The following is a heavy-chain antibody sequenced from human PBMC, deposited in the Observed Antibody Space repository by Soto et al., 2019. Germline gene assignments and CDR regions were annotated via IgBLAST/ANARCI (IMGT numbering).Heavy chain of an antibody. CDR2: ISGSGGST. Sequence: PGGSLRLSCAASGFTFSSYAVSWVRQAPGKGLEWVSAISGSGGSTYYADSVKGRFTISRDNSKNTLYLQMSSLRAEDTAVYYCAKGSMTTVTTYYYGMDVWGQGTTVTVSS. J-gene: IGHJ6*02. D-gene: IGHD4-4*01. CDR3: AKGSMTTVTTYYYGMDV. CDR1: GFTFSSYA. V-gene: IGHV3-23*01.